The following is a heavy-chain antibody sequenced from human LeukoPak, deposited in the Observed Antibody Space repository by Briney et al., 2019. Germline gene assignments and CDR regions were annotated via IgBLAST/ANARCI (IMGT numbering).Heavy chain of an antibody. CDR1: GFSFSSYG. CDR3: ARGGYYGSGSYFH. J-gene: IGHJ4*02. D-gene: IGHD3-10*01. Sequence: GGSLRLSCAASGFSFSSYGMNWVRQAPGKGLEWVSYISSSGSTIYYADSVKGRFTISRDNAKNSLYLQMNSLRAEDTAVYYCARGGYYGSGSYFHWGQGTLVTVSS. CDR2: ISSSGSTI. V-gene: IGHV3-48*03.